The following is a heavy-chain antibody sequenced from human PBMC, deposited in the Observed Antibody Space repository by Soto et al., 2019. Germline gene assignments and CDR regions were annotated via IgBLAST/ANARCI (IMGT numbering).Heavy chain of an antibody. CDR1: GFSLSTRGVG. Sequence: QITLKESGPPLVKPTQTLTLTCTFSGFSLSTRGVGVGWIRQPPGKALEWLAVIYWDDDKRYSPSLQSRLTTXKXXSKNQVVLTMTNMDPVDTATYYCARKNYGDYPTDYWGQGTLVTVSS. CDR2: IYWDDDK. CDR3: ARKNYGDYPTDY. V-gene: IGHV2-5*02. D-gene: IGHD4-17*01. J-gene: IGHJ4*02.